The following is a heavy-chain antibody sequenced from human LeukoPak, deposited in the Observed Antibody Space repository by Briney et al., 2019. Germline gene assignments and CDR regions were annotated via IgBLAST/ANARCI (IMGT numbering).Heavy chain of an antibody. D-gene: IGHD2-21*01. J-gene: IGHJ4*02. CDR3: ARGGYCGGDCLDY. CDR1: GYTFTGYY. V-gene: IGHV1-18*04. Sequence: KPGASVKVSCKASGYTFTGYYMHWVRQAPGQGLEWMGWISAYNGNTNYAQTLQGRVTMTTDTSTSTAYMELRSLRSDDTAVYYCARGGYCGGDCLDYWGQGTLVTVSS. CDR2: ISAYNGNT.